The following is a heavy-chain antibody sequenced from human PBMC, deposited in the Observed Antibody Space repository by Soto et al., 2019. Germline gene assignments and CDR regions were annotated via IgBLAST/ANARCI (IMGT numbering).Heavy chain of an antibody. Sequence: GASVKVSCKASGGTFSNYALSWVRQAPGQGLEWMGGIIPIFGTSNYAQKFQGRVTITADESTNTAYMELSSLRSEDTAVYYCATFLGSSSSWYLPYYYYYGMDVWGQGTTVTVSS. J-gene: IGHJ6*02. CDR3: ATFLGSSSSWYLPYYYYYGMDV. D-gene: IGHD6-13*01. CDR2: IIPIFGTS. CDR1: GGTFSNYA. V-gene: IGHV1-69*13.